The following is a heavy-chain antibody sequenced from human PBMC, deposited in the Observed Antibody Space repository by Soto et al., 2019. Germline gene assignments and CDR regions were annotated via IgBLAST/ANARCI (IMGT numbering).Heavy chain of an antibody. CDR2: INTDGGDT. V-gene: IGHV3-74*01. CDR3: ASDFKDSG. Sequence: GESLTISCAASRFNFSDCWMHWVRQPPGKGLVWVSAINTDGGDTRYADSVTGRFTVSRDNAKNMLYLQLTSLKVEDTHVYYCASDFKDSGRGQRTLVTVSS. CDR1: RFNFSDCW. J-gene: IGHJ4*02.